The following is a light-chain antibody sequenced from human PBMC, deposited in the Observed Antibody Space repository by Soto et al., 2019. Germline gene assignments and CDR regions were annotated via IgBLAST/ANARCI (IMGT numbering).Light chain of an antibody. J-gene: IGKJ2*01. V-gene: IGKV3-20*01. CDR3: QQYVSSPHT. CDR1: QSVSSSY. CDR2: GAS. Sequence: EIVLTQSPGTLSLSPGERATLSCRASQSVSSSYLAWYQHKPGQAPRLLIYGASSRTTGIPDRFSGSGSGTDFTLTSSRLEPEDFAVYYCQQYVSSPHTFGQGTKLEIK.